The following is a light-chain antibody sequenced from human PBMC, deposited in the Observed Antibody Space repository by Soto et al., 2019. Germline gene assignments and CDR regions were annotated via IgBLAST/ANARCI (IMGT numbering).Light chain of an antibody. CDR1: MRDIGAYNL. V-gene: IGLV2-14*03. CDR3: SSFTSKSTLI. J-gene: IGLJ2*01. Sequence: QSALTQPASVSGSPGQSITISCAGTMRDIGAYNLVSWYQQHPGKAPQLIIYEVRNRPSCISFRFSGSKSGNTASPTISGLQAEYEADYYCSSFTSKSTLIFGGGTTLTVL. CDR2: EVR.